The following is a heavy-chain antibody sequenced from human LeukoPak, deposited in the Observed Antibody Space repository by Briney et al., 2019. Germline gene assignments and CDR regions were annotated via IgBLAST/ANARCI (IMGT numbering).Heavy chain of an antibody. CDR2: ISYDGSNK. V-gene: IGHV3-30*18. J-gene: IGHJ2*01. Sequence: GGSLRLSCAASGFTFSSYGMHWVRQAPGKGLEWVAVISYDGSNKYYADSVKGRFTISRDNSKNTLYLQMNSLGAEDTAVYYCAKDYDSSGNWYFDLWGRGTLVTVSS. CDR1: GFTFSSYG. D-gene: IGHD3-22*01. CDR3: AKDYDSSGNWYFDL.